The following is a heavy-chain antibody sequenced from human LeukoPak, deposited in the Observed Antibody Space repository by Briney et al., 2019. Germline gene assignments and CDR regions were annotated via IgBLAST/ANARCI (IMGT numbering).Heavy chain of an antibody. Sequence: GGSLRLSCAASGFTFSSYSMNWVRQAPGKGLEWVSYISSSSSTIYYADSVKGRFTISRDNSKNTLYLQMNSLRAEDMAVYYCARLACTGGSCYSYPYYYGMDVWGQGTTVTVSS. J-gene: IGHJ6*02. D-gene: IGHD2-15*01. V-gene: IGHV3-48*01. CDR1: GFTFSSYS. CDR2: ISSSSSTI. CDR3: ARLACTGGSCYSYPYYYGMDV.